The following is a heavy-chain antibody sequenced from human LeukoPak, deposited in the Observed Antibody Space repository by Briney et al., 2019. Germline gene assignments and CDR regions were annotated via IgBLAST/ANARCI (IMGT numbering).Heavy chain of an antibody. V-gene: IGHV5-51*01. CDR3: ARLLVPIIDLFGELLLDY. Sequence: GESLKISCKGSGYSFTSYWIGWVRQMPGKGLEWMGIIYPGDSDTRYSPSFQGQVTISADKSISTAYLQWSSLKASDTAMYYCARLLVPIIDLFGELLLDYWGQGTLVTVSS. CDR1: GYSFTSYW. J-gene: IGHJ4*02. D-gene: IGHD3-10*01. CDR2: IYPGDSDT.